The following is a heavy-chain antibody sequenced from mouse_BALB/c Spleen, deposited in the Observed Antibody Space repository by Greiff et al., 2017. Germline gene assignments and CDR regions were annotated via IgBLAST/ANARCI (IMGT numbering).Heavy chain of an antibody. CDR2: ISSGSSTI. Sequence: EVQLVESGGGLVQPGGSRKLSCAASGFTFSSFGMHWVRQAPEKGLEWVAYISSGSSTIYYADTVKGRFTISRDNPKNTLFLQMTSLRSEDTAMYYCARYDGYYRDAMDYWGQGTSVTVSS. CDR3: ARYDGYYRDAMDY. CDR1: GFTFSSFG. D-gene: IGHD2-3*01. J-gene: IGHJ4*01. V-gene: IGHV5-17*02.